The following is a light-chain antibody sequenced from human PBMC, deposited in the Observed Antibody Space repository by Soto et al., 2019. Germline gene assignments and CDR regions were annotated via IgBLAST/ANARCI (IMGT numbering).Light chain of an antibody. CDR3: QQSYSTPDT. Sequence: DIQMTQSPSSLSASVGDRVTITCRACQSISSYLNWYQQKPGKAPKLLIYAASSLQSGVPSRFSGSVSGTDFTLTISSLQPEDFATYYCQQSYSTPDTFGQGTKPEIK. CDR2: AAS. CDR1: QSISSY. J-gene: IGKJ2*01. V-gene: IGKV1-39*01.